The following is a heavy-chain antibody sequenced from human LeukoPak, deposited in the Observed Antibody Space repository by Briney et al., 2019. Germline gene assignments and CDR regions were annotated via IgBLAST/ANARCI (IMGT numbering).Heavy chain of an antibody. CDR2: IYTSGST. Sequence: SETLSLTCTVSGGSISSYYWSWIRQPAGKGLEWIGRIYTSGSTNYNPSLKSRVTMSVDTSKNQFSLKLSSVTAADTAVYYCARYSSSIAARTANFDYWGQGTLVTVSS. D-gene: IGHD6-6*01. CDR1: GGSISSYY. V-gene: IGHV4-4*07. J-gene: IGHJ4*02. CDR3: ARYSSSIAARTANFDY.